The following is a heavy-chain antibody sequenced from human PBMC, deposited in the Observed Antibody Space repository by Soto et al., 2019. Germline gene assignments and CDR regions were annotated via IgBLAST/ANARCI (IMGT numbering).Heavy chain of an antibody. Sequence: SETLSLTCAVYGGSFSGYYLSWIRQPPGKGLEWIGEINHSGSTNYNPSLKSRVTISVDTSKNQFSLKLSSVTAADTAVYYCARAFRGYNSNYYYYYGMDVWGQGTTVTVSS. CDR2: INHSGST. J-gene: IGHJ6*02. CDR1: GGSFSGYY. D-gene: IGHD1-1*01. V-gene: IGHV4-34*01. CDR3: ARAFRGYNSNYYYYYGMDV.